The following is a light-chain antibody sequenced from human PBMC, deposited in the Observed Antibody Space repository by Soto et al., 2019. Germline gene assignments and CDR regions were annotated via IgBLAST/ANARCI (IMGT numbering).Light chain of an antibody. V-gene: IGKV3-15*01. CDR1: ERLSSVY. J-gene: IGKJ1*01. Sequence: EIVMTHSPATLSVSPCERATLSFSASERLSSVYLAWYQQRPGQPPRLLIYGASTRATGIPVRFSGSASGTEFTLTISSLQSEDFTVYYCQQYNKWPLTFGQGTKVDIK. CDR3: QQYNKWPLT. CDR2: GAS.